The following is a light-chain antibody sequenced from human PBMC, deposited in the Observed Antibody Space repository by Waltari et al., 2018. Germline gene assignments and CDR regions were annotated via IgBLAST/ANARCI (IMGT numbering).Light chain of an antibody. Sequence: QSALTQPASVSGSPGQSITISCTGTSSDVGGYNYVSWYQHHPGKAPKIMIYDVNDRPSVVSNLFSGSKSGNTASLTISGLQAEDEADYYCSSYRRSDIVVFGGGTKLTVL. CDR2: DVN. J-gene: IGLJ2*01. V-gene: IGLV2-14*03. CDR1: SSDVGGYNY. CDR3: SSYRRSDIVV.